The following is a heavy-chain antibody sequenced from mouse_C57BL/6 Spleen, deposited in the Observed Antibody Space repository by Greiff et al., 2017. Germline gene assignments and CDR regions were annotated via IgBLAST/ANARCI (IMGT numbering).Heavy chain of an antibody. J-gene: IGHJ4*01. CDR2: IDPANGNT. Sequence: EVKLQESVAELVRPGASVKLSCTASGFNIKNTYMHWVKQRPEQGLEWIGRIDPANGNTKYAPKFQGKATITADTSSNTAYLQLSSLTSEDTAIYYCAKDTTVPNYYAMDYWGQGTSVTVSS. CDR1: GFNIKNTY. CDR3: AKDTTVPNYYAMDY. D-gene: IGHD1-1*01. V-gene: IGHV14-3*01.